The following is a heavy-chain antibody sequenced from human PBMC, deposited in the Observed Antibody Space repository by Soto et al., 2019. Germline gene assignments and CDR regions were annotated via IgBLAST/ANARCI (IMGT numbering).Heavy chain of an antibody. J-gene: IGHJ4*02. Sequence: GASVKVSCKASGYTFTSYAMHWVRQAPGQRLEWMGWINAGNGNTKYSQKFQGRVTITRDTSASTAYMGLSSLRSEDTAVYYCARVRIQLWSPPGDYWGQGTLVTVSS. D-gene: IGHD5-18*01. CDR3: ARVRIQLWSPPGDY. CDR1: GYTFTSYA. CDR2: INAGNGNT. V-gene: IGHV1-3*01.